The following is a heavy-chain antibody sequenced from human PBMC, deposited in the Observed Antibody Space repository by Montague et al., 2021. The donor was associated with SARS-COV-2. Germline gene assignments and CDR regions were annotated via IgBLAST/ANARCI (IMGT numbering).Heavy chain of an antibody. V-gene: IGHV4-59*08. CDR1: GGTVRDYY. CDR2: IFYNGYT. CDR3: ARHSVSEDGTFFRSYFDP. J-gene: IGHJ5*02. Sequence: SETLSLTCTVSGGTVRDYYWNWIRQTPGKGLEWIGCIFYNGYTNYNPSLESRVTLSVDTPGNQFFLSLRSVTASDTATYFCARHSVSEDGTFFRSYFDPWGQGAQVIVSS. D-gene: IGHD1-1*01.